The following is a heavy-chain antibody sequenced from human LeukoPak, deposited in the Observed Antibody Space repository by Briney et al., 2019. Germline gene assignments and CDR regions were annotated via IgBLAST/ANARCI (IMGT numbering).Heavy chain of an antibody. Sequence: XXSCXASGYTFTSYGISWVRQAPGQGLEWMGWTSAYNGNTNYAQNFQGRVTMTTDTSTRTAYMEVRSLRYDDTAVYYCAAGIAAAGTGDYWGQGTLFTVSS. CDR2: TSAYNGNT. D-gene: IGHD6-13*01. J-gene: IGHJ4*02. CDR3: AAGIAAAGTGDY. V-gene: IGHV1-18*01. CDR1: GYTFTSYG.